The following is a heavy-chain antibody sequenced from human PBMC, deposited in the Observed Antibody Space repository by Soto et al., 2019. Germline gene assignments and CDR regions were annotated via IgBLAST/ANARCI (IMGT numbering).Heavy chain of an antibody. CDR2: INWNSDKV. CDR1: GFNFGNYA. CDR3: AKDKGGTPYYIDS. J-gene: IGHJ4*02. D-gene: IGHD6-25*01. V-gene: IGHV3-9*01. Sequence: VLLVESGGGLVQPGRSLRLSCAVSGFNFGNYAMHWVRQAPGKGLAWVAAINWNSDKVAYAGSVLGRFTIFRDSAKNSLHLKRNDLTTEDTALYYCAKDKGGTPYYIDSWGQGILVTVSS.